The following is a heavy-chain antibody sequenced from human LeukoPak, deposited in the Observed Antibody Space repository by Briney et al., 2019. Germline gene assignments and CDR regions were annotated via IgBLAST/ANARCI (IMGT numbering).Heavy chain of an antibody. CDR2: ISGGGDIT. J-gene: IGHJ4*02. CDR3: AKRVSYSSGSHFDY. Sequence: GGSLRLSCAASGSNFANHAMSWVRQTAGKGLEWVSAISGGGDITYYADSVKGRFTISRDNSKNTLYLQMNNLRAEDSAIYYCAKRVSYSSGSHFDYWGQGTLVTVSS. CDR1: GSNFANHA. D-gene: IGHD3-10*01. V-gene: IGHV3-23*01.